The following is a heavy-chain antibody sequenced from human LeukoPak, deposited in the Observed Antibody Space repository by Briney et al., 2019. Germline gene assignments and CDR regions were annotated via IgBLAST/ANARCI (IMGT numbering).Heavy chain of an antibody. CDR1: GYTFTGYY. CDR3: ARGIVVVPGDWFDP. CDR2: INPNSGGT. J-gene: IGHJ5*02. Sequence: GASVKVSCKASGYTFTGYYMHWVRQAPGQGLEWMGWINPNSGGTNYAQKFQGWVTMTRDTSISTAYMELSRLRSDDTAVYYCARGIVVVPGDWFDPWGQGTLVTVSS. D-gene: IGHD2-2*01. V-gene: IGHV1-2*04.